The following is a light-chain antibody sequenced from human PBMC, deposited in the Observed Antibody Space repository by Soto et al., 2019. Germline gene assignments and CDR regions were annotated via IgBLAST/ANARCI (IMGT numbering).Light chain of an antibody. CDR2: DVS. J-gene: IGLJ2*01. CDR1: SSDVDDYKY. V-gene: IGLV2-11*01. Sequence: QSALTQPRSVSGSPGQSVTISCTGTSSDVDDYKYVSWYQHHPGKAPKLMIYDVSKRPSGVPDRFFGSKSGNTASLTISGLQAEDEADYYCWSYVGTYVIFGGGTKLTVL. CDR3: WSYVGTYVI.